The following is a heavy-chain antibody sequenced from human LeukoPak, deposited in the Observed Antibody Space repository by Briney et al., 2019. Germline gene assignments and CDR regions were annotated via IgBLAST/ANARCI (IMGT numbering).Heavy chain of an antibody. J-gene: IGHJ3*02. CDR2: ISWNSGTI. CDR3: AKDWGGLFEAFDI. V-gene: IGHV3-9*03. D-gene: IGHD3-16*01. CDR1: GFTFDDYA. Sequence: PGGSLRLSCAASGFTFDDYAMHWVRQAPGKGLEWVSGISWNSGTINYADSVKGRFTISRDNAKNSLYLQMNSLRAEDMALYYCAKDWGGLFEAFDIWGQGTMVTVSS.